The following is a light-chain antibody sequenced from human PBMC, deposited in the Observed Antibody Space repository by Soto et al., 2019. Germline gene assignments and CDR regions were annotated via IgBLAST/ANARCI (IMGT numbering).Light chain of an antibody. CDR2: GSS. CDR3: QRYGRSQWT. J-gene: IGKJ1*01. Sequence: ESLLTQSPATLSLSPGEKASLSCRASQSTTYLACYQQNPGQDPRLLIYGSSTRAPGTPDRFSASGSGTDFNLTISRLETEDFAVYFCQRYGRSQWTFGQGTKVEIK. V-gene: IGKV3-20*01. CDR1: QSTTY.